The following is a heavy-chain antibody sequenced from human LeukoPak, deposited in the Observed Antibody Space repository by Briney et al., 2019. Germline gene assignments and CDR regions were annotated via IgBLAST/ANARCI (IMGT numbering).Heavy chain of an antibody. CDR2: ISGSGGST. Sequence: GGSLRLSCVASGFTFSSYGMSWVRQAPGKGLEWVSAISGSGGSTYYADSVKGRFTISRDNSKNTLYLQMNSLRAEDTAVYYCAKDGNQQWLVPYWGQGTLVTVSS. J-gene: IGHJ4*02. D-gene: IGHD6-19*01. CDR3: AKDGNQQWLVPY. V-gene: IGHV3-23*01. CDR1: GFTFSSYG.